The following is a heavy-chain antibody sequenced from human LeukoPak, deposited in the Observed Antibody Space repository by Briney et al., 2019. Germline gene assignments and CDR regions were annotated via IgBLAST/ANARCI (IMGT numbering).Heavy chain of an antibody. Sequence: SETLSLTCAVYGGSFGGYYWSWIRQPPGKGLEWIGEINHSGSTNYNPSLKSRVTISVDTSKNQFSLKLSSVTAADTAVYYCAREDYGGNSGLNLPFDYWGQGTLVTVSS. CDR3: AREDYGGNSGLNLPFDY. D-gene: IGHD4-23*01. CDR2: INHSGST. V-gene: IGHV4-34*01. J-gene: IGHJ4*02. CDR1: GGSFGGYY.